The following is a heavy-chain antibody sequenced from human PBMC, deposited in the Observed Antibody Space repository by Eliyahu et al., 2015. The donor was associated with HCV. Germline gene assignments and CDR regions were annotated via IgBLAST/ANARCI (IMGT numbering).Heavy chain of an antibody. CDR2: VRGNGYT. D-gene: IGHD5-12*01. J-gene: IGHJ4*02. Sequence: EVQLLASGGGLVQPGGSLRLSCVASGFTFNNYVMGWVRQAPGKGLEWVSGVRGNGYTDYADPVKGRFSISRDISNNTLYLQMNEMRVEDTALYFCARDRTSGGWMLVADCWGQGILVTVSS. CDR1: GFTFNNYV. V-gene: IGHV3-23*01. CDR3: ARDRTSGGWMLVADC.